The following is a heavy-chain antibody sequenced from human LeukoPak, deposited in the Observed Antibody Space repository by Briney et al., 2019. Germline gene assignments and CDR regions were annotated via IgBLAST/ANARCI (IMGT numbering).Heavy chain of an antibody. Sequence: GGSLRLSCAASGFTFDDYGMSWVRQAPGKGLEWVSGINWNGGSTGYADSVKGRFTISRDNAKNSLYLQMNSLRAEDTAVYYCARDFGYSYGVNWGQGTLVTVSS. CDR2: INWNGGST. CDR3: ARDFGYSYGVN. D-gene: IGHD5-18*01. V-gene: IGHV3-20*04. CDR1: GFTFDDYG. J-gene: IGHJ4*02.